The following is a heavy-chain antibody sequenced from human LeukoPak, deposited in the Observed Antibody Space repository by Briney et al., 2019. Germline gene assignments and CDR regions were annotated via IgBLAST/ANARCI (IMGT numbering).Heavy chain of an antibody. Sequence: ASVKVSCKTSSYSFSDYTMHWVRQAPGEGLEWLGWFNPDTGDTFSAQRFQGRVTLTWDTARRTAYMEMRNLNMDDTAVFYCVTQSFDFWGQGTLVTVSS. J-gene: IGHJ4*02. CDR3: VTQSFDF. CDR2: FNPDTGDT. CDR1: SYSFSDYT. V-gene: IGHV1-2*02. D-gene: IGHD2-15*01.